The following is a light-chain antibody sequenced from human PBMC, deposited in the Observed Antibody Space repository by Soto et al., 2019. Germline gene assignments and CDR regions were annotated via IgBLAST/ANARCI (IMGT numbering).Light chain of an antibody. CDR1: QSVSSSY. CDR2: GAS. Sequence: EIVLTQSPGTLSLSPGERATLSCRASQSVSSSYLAWYQQKPGQAPRLLIYGASSRATGIPDRFSGSGSGTDFTLTISRLEPEDFAVYYCQQYGRPPPGWTFGQGTKVDIK. CDR3: QQYGRPPPGWT. J-gene: IGKJ1*01. V-gene: IGKV3-20*01.